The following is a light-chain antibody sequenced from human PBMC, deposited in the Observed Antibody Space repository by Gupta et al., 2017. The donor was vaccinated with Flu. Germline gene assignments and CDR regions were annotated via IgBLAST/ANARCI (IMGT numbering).Light chain of an antibody. V-gene: IGLV1-44*01. Sequence: VTISCSGSSSNIGSNTVNWYQQFPGTAPKLLIYNDDQRPSGVPDRFSASKSGTSASLAISALQSEDEADYYCAAWDDSLSGGAFGGGTQLTVL. CDR1: SSNIGSNT. J-gene: IGLJ2*01. CDR2: NDD. CDR3: AAWDDSLSGGA.